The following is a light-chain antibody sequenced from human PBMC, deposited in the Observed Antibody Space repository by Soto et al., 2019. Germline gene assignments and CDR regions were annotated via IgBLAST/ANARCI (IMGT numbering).Light chain of an antibody. Sequence: EIVLTQSPGTLSLSPGEGATLSCRASQSVHNNYLAWYQQKPGQAPRPLIFGASSRATGVPDRFSGSGSGTDFTLTISRLESEDFAVYYCQRYGSSPPHTFGQGTRLE. V-gene: IGKV3-20*01. J-gene: IGKJ2*01. CDR1: QSVHNNY. CDR2: GAS. CDR3: QRYGSSPPHT.